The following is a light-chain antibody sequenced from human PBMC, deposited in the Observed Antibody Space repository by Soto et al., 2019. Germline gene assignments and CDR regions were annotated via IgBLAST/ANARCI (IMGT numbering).Light chain of an antibody. CDR1: QGIYNW. CDR3: QQANTFPLT. Sequence: DIQMTQSPSSVSASVGDRVTITCRASQGIYNWLAWYQQKPGKAPQLLISAVSNLQSGVPARFSGSGYGTDFPLTISSLQPEDFSTYYCQQANTFPLTLGPGTKVDIK. V-gene: IGKV1D-12*01. CDR2: AVS. J-gene: IGKJ3*01.